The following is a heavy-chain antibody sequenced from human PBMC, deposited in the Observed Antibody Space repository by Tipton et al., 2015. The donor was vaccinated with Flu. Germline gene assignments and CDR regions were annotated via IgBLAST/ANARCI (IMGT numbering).Heavy chain of an antibody. CDR3: ATKEVSYCSGGSCYSYYFDY. J-gene: IGHJ4*02. D-gene: IGHD2-15*01. Sequence: TLSLTCTVSGGSISSSSYYWGWIRQPPGKGLEWIGSIYYSGSTYYNPSLKSRVTISVDTSKNQFSLELSSVTAADTAVYYCATKEVSYCSGGSCYSYYFDYWGQGTLVTVSS. V-gene: IGHV4-39*01. CDR2: IYYSGST. CDR1: GGSISSSSYY.